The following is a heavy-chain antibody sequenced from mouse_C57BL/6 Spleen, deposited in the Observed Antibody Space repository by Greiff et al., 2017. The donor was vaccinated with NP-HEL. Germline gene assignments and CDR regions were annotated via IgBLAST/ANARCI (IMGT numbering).Heavy chain of an antibody. CDR3: ARYDGYYVYWYFDV. D-gene: IGHD2-3*01. CDR2: IYPGDGDT. CDR1: GYAFSSSW. Sequence: VKLMESGPELVKPGASVKISCKASGYAFSSSWMNWVKQRPGKGLEWIGRIYPGDGDTNYNGKFKGKATLTADKSSSTAYMQLSSLTSEDSAVYFCARYDGYYVYWYFDVWGTGTTVTVSS. J-gene: IGHJ1*03. V-gene: IGHV1-82*01.